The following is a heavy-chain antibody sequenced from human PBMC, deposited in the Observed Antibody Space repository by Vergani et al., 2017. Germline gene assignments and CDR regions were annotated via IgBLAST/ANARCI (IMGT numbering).Heavy chain of an antibody. CDR3: ARTLSDSRGYYLDY. V-gene: IGHV2-70*04. D-gene: IGHD3-22*01. CDR1: GFSLTTYGMR. CDR2: IDWDDDT. J-gene: IGHJ4*02. Sequence: QVTLKESGPALVKPTQTLTLTCTFSGFSLTTYGMRVSWIRQPPGKALEWLARIDWDDDTYYRTSLRTRLTISKDTFKNQVALTMTHMDPVDTATYYCARTLSDSRGYYLDYWGQGTLVTVSS.